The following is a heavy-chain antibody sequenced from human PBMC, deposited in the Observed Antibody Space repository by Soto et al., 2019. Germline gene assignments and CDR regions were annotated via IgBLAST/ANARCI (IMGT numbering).Heavy chain of an antibody. CDR2: INAYNGNT. V-gene: IGHV1-18*01. D-gene: IGHD4-17*01. CDR3: ARDVAYGLIDY. J-gene: IGHJ4*02. Sequence: QVQLVQSGAEVKKPGASVKVSCKPSGYTFTRYAISWLRQAPGQGLEWMGWINAYNGNTHYAQKLQGRVTMTTDTSTSTAYMEPRSLRSDDTAVYYCARDVAYGLIDYWGQGTLVTVSS. CDR1: GYTFTRYA.